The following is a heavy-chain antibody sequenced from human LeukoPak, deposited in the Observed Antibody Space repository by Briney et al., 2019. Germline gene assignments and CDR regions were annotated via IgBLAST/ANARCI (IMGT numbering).Heavy chain of an antibody. CDR2: ISGSGGST. CDR1: GFTFSSYA. CDR3: ASSLSIASSFYDSNVYYYYHDY. V-gene: IGHV3-23*01. J-gene: IGHJ4*02. Sequence: GGSLGLSCAASGFTFSSYAMNWVRQAPGKGLEWVSAISGSGGSTYYADSVKGRFTISRDNSKNTLYLQMNSLRAEDTAIYYCASSLSIASSFYDSNVYYYYHDYWGQGTLVTVSS. D-gene: IGHD3-22*01.